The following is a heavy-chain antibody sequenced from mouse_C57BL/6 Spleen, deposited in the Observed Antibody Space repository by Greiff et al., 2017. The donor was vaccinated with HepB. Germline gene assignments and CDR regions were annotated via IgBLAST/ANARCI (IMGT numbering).Heavy chain of an antibody. J-gene: IGHJ2*01. D-gene: IGHD1-1*01. Sequence: VQLKESGPELVKPGASVKISCKASGYSFTGYYMHWVKQSHGNILDWIGYIYPYNGVSSYNQKFKGKATLTVDKSSSTAYMELRSLTSEDSAVYYCARNFVYYYGSSYLGYFDYWGQGTTLTVSS. CDR1: GYSFTGYY. V-gene: IGHV1-31*01. CDR2: IYPYNGVS. CDR3: ARNFVYYYGSSYLGYFDY.